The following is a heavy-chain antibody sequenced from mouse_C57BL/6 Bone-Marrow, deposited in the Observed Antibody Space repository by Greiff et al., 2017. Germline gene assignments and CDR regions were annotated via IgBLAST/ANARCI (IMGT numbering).Heavy chain of an antibody. CDR3: ARRGSAGTGDD. Sequence: QVQLQQSGAELVRPGASVKLSCKASGYTFTDYYINWVKQRPGQGLEWIARIYPGSGNTYYNEKFKGKATLTAEKSSSTTYMQLSSLTSEDSAVYFCARRGSAGTGDDGGQGTTLTVSS. CDR1: GYTFTDYY. D-gene: IGHD3-2*02. J-gene: IGHJ2*01. V-gene: IGHV1-76*01. CDR2: IYPGSGNT.